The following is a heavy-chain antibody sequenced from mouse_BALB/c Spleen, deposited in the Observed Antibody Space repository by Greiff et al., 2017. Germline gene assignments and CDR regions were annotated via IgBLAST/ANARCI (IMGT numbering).Heavy chain of an antibody. Sequence: VQLQQSGAELVRPGASVTLSCKASGYTFTDYEMHWVKQTPVHGLEWIGAIDPETGGTAYNQKFKGKATLTADKSSSTAYMELRSLTSEDSAVYYCARAYYGSTYAMDYWGQGTSVTVSS. CDR2: IDPETGGT. CDR3: ARAYYGSTYAMDY. D-gene: IGHD1-1*01. J-gene: IGHJ4*01. CDR1: GYTFTDYE. V-gene: IGHV1-15*01.